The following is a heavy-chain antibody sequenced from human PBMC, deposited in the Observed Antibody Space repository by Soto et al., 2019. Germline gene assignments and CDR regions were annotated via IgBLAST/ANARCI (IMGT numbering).Heavy chain of an antibody. CDR3: ARRDMLTGYVYFDY. V-gene: IGHV5-51*01. J-gene: IGHJ4*02. CDR2: IYPDDSDT. CDR1: GYTFTKYW. Sequence: PGESLKISCQASGYTFTKYWVGWVRQMPGKGLEWMGIIYPDDSDTRYSPSFQGHVTISADKSISTAYLQWSSLKASDSATYYCARRDMLTGYVYFDYSGQGTLVTVSS. D-gene: IGHD3-9*01.